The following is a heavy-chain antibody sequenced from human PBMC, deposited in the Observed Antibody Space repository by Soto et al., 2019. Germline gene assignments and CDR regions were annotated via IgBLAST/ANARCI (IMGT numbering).Heavy chain of an antibody. J-gene: IGHJ4*02. CDR2: IYNTGST. CDR1: GCYFTNYY. Sequence: SETLSLTCPFSGCYFTNYYWSWIRQPPGRGLEWIGYIYNTGSTNYNPSLKSRVTISVDTSKNQFSLKLSSVTAADTAVYYCAGRNYYGSGSYHYYFDYWGQGTLVTVSS. CDR3: AGRNYYGSGSYHYYFDY. V-gene: IGHV4-59*08. D-gene: IGHD3-10*01.